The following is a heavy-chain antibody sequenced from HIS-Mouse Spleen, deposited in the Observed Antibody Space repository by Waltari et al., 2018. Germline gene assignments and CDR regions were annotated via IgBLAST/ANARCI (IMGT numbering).Heavy chain of an antibody. CDR2: ISYDGSNK. V-gene: IGHV3-30*18. CDR1: GFTFSSYG. J-gene: IGHJ4*02. Sequence: QVQLVESGGGVVQPGRSLRLSCAASGFTFSSYGLHWVRQAPGKGLEWVAVISYDGSNKYYADSVKGRFTISRDNSKNTLYLQMNSLRAEDTAVYYCAKASSGWLDYWGQGTLVTVYS. CDR3: AKASSGWLDY. D-gene: IGHD6-19*01.